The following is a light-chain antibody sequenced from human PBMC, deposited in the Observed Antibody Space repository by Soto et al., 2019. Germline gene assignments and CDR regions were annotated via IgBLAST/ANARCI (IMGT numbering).Light chain of an antibody. J-gene: IGLJ1*01. CDR2: DNN. V-gene: IGLV1-51*01. Sequence: QSVLTQPPSVSAAPGQKVTISCSGSSSNIGNNYVSWYQQLPGTAPKLLIYDNNKRPSGIPDRFSGSKSGKSATLGITGLQTGDAADYYCGTWDSRLSAYVFGNGTKVTV. CDR1: SSNIGNNY. CDR3: GTWDSRLSAYV.